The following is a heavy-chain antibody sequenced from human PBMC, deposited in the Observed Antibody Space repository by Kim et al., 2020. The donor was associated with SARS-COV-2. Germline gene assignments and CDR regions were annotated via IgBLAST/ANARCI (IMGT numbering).Heavy chain of an antibody. CDR3: ARGSGRRWDWYDY. D-gene: IGHD3-10*01. J-gene: IGHJ4*02. V-gene: IGHV5-51*01. Sequence: SPSFQGQVTISADKSISTAYLQWSSLKASDTAMYYCARGSGRRWDWYDYWGQGTLVTVSS.